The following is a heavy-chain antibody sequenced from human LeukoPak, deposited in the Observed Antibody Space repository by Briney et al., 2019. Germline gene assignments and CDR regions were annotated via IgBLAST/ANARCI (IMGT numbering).Heavy chain of an antibody. D-gene: IGHD5-18*01. J-gene: IGHJ6*02. CDR3: ARGGRGYSYEYYYYYGMDV. CDR1: GLTFSSYW. CDR2: IKQDGSEK. V-gene: IGHV3-7*04. Sequence: GGSLRLSCAASGLTFSSYWMSWVRQAPGKGLEWVANIKQDGSEKYYVDSVKGRFTISRDNAKNSLYLQMNSLRAEDTAVYYCARGGRGYSYEYYYYYGMDVWGQGTTVTVSS.